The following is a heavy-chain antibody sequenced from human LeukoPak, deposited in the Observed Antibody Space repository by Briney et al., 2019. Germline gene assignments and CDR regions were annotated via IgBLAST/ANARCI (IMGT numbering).Heavy chain of an antibody. V-gene: IGHV3-66*02. CDR1: GFIVNSYA. CDR2: MYSDGVT. J-gene: IGHJ5*02. CDR3: ARDRAEGKTWVEFDP. Sequence: PGGSLRLSCAASGFIVNSYAMSWVRQAPGKGLGWVSLMYSDGVTQYADSVKGRFTISRDNSKNTLYLQMNSLRDEDTAVYFCARDRAEGKTWVEFDPWGQGTLVTVSS.